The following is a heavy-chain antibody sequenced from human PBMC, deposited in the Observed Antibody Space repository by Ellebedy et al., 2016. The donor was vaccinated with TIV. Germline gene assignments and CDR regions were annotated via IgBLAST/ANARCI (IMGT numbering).Heavy chain of an antibody. V-gene: IGHV5-51*01. D-gene: IGHD5-18*01. Sequence: GESLKISCKGSGYSFTSYWIGWVRQMPGKGLEWMGIIYPGDSDTRYSPSFQGQVTISADKSISTAYLQWSSLKASDTAMYYCARHHEQHTAMVTAYYYYYGMDVWGQGTTVTVSS. J-gene: IGHJ6*02. CDR2: IYPGDSDT. CDR1: GYSFTSYW. CDR3: ARHHEQHTAMVTAYYYYYGMDV.